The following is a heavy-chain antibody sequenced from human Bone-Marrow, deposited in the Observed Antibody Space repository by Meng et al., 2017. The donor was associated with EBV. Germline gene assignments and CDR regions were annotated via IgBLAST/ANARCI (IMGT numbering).Heavy chain of an antibody. J-gene: IGHJ4*02. Sequence: HVRCVQACSQLQKPVSPVKFSCKTSRGTFRGDAVCWVRHAPGQRLEWIVRLIPMSDAPHYAQKFQDRVRITADESTSTHYSDLSVLRSEDTAVYYCARAPPLWFGELLSLYYWGQGTLVTVSS. CDR2: LIPMSDAP. CDR1: RGTFRGDA. V-gene: IGHV1-69*01. CDR3: ARAPPLWFGELLSLYY. D-gene: IGHD3-10*01.